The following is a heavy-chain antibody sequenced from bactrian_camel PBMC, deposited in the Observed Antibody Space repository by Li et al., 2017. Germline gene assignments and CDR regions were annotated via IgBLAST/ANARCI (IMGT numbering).Heavy chain of an antibody. CDR1: GYALSANC. J-gene: IGHJ4*01. CDR2: IYIGGDST. CDR3: AVKRYGCDLASWRTYSY. Sequence: VQLVESGGDSVQAGGSLRLSCAVSGYALSANCMGWFRQAPGNEREGVAAIYIGGDSTYYADSVKDRFTISHDNAKNTLYLQMNSLKPEDTAMYYCAVKRYGCDLASWRTYSYWGQGTQVTVS. D-gene: IGHD1*01. V-gene: IGHV3S31*01.